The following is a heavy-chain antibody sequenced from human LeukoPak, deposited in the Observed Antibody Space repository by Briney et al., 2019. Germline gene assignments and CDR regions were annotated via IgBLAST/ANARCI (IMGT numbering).Heavy chain of an antibody. CDR3: ATESIRRQAHYYGSGSYYNPIDY. D-gene: IGHD3-10*01. V-gene: IGHV1-24*01. Sequence: GASVKGSCKVSGYTLTELSMHWVRQAPGKGLEWMGGFDPEDGDTIYAQKFQGRVTMTEDTSTDTAYMELSSLRSEDTAVYYCATESIRRQAHYYGSGSYYNPIDYWGQGTLVTVSS. J-gene: IGHJ4*02. CDR2: FDPEDGDT. CDR1: GYTLTELS.